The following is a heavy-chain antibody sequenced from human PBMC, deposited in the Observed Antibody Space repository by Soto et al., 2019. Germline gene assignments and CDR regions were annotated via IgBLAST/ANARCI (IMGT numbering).Heavy chain of an antibody. J-gene: IGHJ3*02. V-gene: IGHV3-64*07. CDR1: GFIFSNYV. D-gene: IGHD3-10*01. Sequence: EEQLVESGGGLVQPGGSLRLSCTTSGFIFSNYVMHWVRQAPGKGLEYVSSVSGNGDSTYYADSVKGRFTISRDNSKNMLYLQMGSLRAEDMAVYYCARVPSRGFDIWGQGTMVTVSS. CDR3: ARVPSRGFDI. CDR2: VSGNGDST.